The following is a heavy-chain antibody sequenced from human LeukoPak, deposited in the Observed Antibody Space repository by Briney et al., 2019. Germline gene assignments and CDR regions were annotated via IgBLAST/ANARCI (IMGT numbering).Heavy chain of an antibody. CDR3: AKRISSGYYSTFDY. CDR2: INQDGGEI. Sequence: PGGSLRLSCAASGFTFSTSWMTWVRQAPGKGLEWVASINQDGGEIHYVDSVKGRFTISRDNSKNTLYVQMNSLRAEDTAVYYCAKRISSGYYSTFDYWGQGILVTVSS. V-gene: IGHV3-7*03. D-gene: IGHD3-22*01. J-gene: IGHJ4*02. CDR1: GFTFSTSW.